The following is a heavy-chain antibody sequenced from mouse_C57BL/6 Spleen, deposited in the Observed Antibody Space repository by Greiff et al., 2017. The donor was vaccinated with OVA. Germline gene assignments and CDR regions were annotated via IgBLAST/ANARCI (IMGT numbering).Heavy chain of an antibody. CDR1: GYSITSGYY. J-gene: IGHJ2*01. CDR3: ARAVFDY. V-gene: IGHV3-6*01. CDR2: ISYDGSN. Sequence: EVKLMESGPGLVKPSQSLSLTCSVTGYSITSGYYWNWIRQFPGNKLEWMGYISYDGSNNYNPSLKNRISITRDTSKNQFFLKLNSATTEDTATYYCARAVFDYWGQGTTLTVSS.